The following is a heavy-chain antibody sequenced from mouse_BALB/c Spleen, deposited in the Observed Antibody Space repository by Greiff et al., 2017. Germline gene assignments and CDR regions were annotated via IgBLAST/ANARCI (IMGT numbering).Heavy chain of an antibody. CDR2: ISSGSSTI. D-gene: IGHD2-1*01. V-gene: IGHV5-17*02. CDR1: GFTFSSFG. CDR3: ARYGNYDFYYAMDD. J-gene: IGHJ4*01. Sequence: EVQLVESGGGLVQPGGSRKLSCAASGFTFSSFGMHWVRQAPEKGLEWVAYISSGSSTIYYADTVKGRFTISRDNPKNTLFLQMTSLRSEDTAMYYCARYGNYDFYYAMDDWGQGTSVTVSS.